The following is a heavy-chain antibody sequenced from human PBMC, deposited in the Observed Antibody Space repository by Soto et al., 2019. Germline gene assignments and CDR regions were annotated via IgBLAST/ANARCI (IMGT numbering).Heavy chain of an antibody. V-gene: IGHV3-23*01. CDR3: AKGHRPESRGSYPSYFDY. CDR2: ITGSGGAT. D-gene: IGHD1-26*01. J-gene: IGHJ4*02. CDR1: RFTFSIYA. Sequence: GTLRLYCAAYRFTFSIYAISWVRQSPGKGLEWVSAITGSGGATYYADAVKGRFTISRDNSKNTLYLQMNSLRAEDTAVYHCAKGHRPESRGSYPSYFDYWGQGTLVTVSS.